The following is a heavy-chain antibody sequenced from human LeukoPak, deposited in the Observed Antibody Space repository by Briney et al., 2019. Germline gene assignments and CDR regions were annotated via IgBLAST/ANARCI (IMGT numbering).Heavy chain of an antibody. J-gene: IGHJ3*02. V-gene: IGHV3-7*01. CDR3: ARDPQPMYYYDSSGYGGDAFDI. CDR1: GFTFSSYW. CDR2: IKQDGSEK. D-gene: IGHD3-22*01. Sequence: GGSLRLSCAASGFTFSSYWMSWVRQAPGKGLEWVANIKQDGSEKYYVDSVKGRFTISRDNAKNSLYLQMNSLRAEDTAVYYCARDPQPMYYYDSSGYGGDAFDIWGQGTMVTVSS.